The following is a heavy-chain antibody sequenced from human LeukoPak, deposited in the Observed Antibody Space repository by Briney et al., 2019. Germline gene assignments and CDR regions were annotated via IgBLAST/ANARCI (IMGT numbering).Heavy chain of an antibody. CDR3: ARGLVGEGEFDP. D-gene: IGHD1-26*01. J-gene: IGHJ5*02. CDR1: GFTFSDYY. CDR2: ISSSSSYT. V-gene: IGHV3-11*06. Sequence: PGGSLRLSCAASGFTFSDYYMSWIRQAPGKGLEWVSYISSSSSYTNYADSVKGRFTISRDNAKNSLYLQMDSLRAEDTAVYYCARGLVGEGEFDPWGQGTLVTVSS.